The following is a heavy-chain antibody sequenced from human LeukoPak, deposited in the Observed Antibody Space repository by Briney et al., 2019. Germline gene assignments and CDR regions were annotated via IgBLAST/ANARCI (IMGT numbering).Heavy chain of an antibody. CDR3: ARSSYSYGEFFDY. CDR1: GFTFDDYA. V-gene: IGHV3-9*01. Sequence: GGSLRLSCAASGFTFDDYAMHWVRQAPGKGLEWVSGISWNSGSIGYADSVKGRFTISRDNAKNSLYLQMNSLRAEDTAVYYCARSSYSYGEFFDYWGQGTLVTVSS. CDR2: ISWNSGSI. D-gene: IGHD5-18*01. J-gene: IGHJ4*02.